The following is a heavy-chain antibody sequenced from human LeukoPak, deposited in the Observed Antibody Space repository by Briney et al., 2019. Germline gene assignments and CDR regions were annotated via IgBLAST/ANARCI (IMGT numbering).Heavy chain of an antibody. Sequence: ASVKVSCKASGYTFTSYYMHWVRQAPGQGLEWMGIINPSDGSTNYAQRFQGRVTMTRDTSTSTVYMELSSLRSEDTGVYYCARDGVGSGWYGVFDSWGQGTLVTVSS. J-gene: IGHJ4*02. V-gene: IGHV1-46*01. CDR3: ARDGVGSGWYGVFDS. D-gene: IGHD6-19*01. CDR2: INPSDGST. CDR1: GYTFTSYY.